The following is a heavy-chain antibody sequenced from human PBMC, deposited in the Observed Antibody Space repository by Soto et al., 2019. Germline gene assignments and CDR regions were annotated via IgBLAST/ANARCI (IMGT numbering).Heavy chain of an antibody. CDR2: IYNSGTT. Sequence: SETLSLTCTVSGGSISSGGYYWNWIRQHPGKGLEWIGYIYNSGTTFYNPSLGSRVTMSLDAAKNHFSLELRSVTVADTAVYYCAREPISTPRGVTQVDPWGQGTQVTVSS. CDR3: AREPISTPRGVTQVDP. CDR1: GGSISSGGYY. D-gene: IGHD3-10*01. V-gene: IGHV4-31*03. J-gene: IGHJ5*02.